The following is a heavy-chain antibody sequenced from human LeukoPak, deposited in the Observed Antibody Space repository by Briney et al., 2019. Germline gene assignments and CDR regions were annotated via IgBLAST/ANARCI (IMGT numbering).Heavy chain of an antibody. J-gene: IGHJ4*02. D-gene: IGHD6-6*01. CDR1: GYTFTSYY. Sequence: ASVKVSCKASGYTFTSYYMHWVRQAPGQGLEWMGRINPNSGGTNYAQKFQGRVTMTRDTSISTAYMELSRLRSDDTAVYYCARISSSRPKTPFDYWGQGTLVTVSS. CDR2: INPNSGGT. CDR3: ARISSSRPKTPFDY. V-gene: IGHV1-2*06.